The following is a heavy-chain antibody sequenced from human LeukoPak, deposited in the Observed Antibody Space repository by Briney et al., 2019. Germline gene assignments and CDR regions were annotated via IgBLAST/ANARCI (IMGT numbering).Heavy chain of an antibody. Sequence: ASVKVSCKASGYTVSSYDINWVRQATGQGLEWMGWMNPNSSNTDYAQKVKGRVTITRNSSITTAYMELSSLRSEDTAVYYCARGGRGGYDFWSGYYRSYYMDVWGKGTTVTVSS. CDR2: MNPNSSNT. CDR1: GYTVSSYD. CDR3: ARGGRGGYDFWSGYYRSYYMDV. D-gene: IGHD3-3*01. J-gene: IGHJ6*03. V-gene: IGHV1-8*02.